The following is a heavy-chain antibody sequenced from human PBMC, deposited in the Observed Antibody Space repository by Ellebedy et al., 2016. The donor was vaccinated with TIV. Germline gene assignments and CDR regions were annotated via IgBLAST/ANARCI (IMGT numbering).Heavy chain of an antibody. V-gene: IGHV3-21*01. D-gene: IGHD2-15*01. Sequence: GGSLRLSXAASGFTFSSYWMHWVRQAPGKGLEWVSSISSSSSYIYYADSVKGRFTISRDNAKNSLYLQMNSLRAEDTAVYYCARDLLRPHVRVYFDYWGQGTLVTVSS. CDR1: GFTFSSYW. CDR3: ARDLLRPHVRVYFDY. CDR2: ISSSSSYI. J-gene: IGHJ4*02.